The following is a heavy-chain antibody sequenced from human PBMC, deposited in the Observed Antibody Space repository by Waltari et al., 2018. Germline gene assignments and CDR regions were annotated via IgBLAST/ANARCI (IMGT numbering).Heavy chain of an antibody. CDR2: TRFDGINK. J-gene: IGHJ4*01. D-gene: IGHD5-12*01. V-gene: IGHV3-30*02. CDR3: AREDIVSETQWRGNQYRGNSGYDL. Sequence: QVFLVESGGGVVQPGDSLRLSCVSSGFNFNIYGMHWVRQAPGKGLEWVACTRFDGINKNYEDAVKGRFTISRKNIKNTLYLQMNSLRGEDSAMYYCAREDIVSETQWRGNQYRGNSGYDLWGQGTQVSVSS. CDR1: GFNFNIYG.